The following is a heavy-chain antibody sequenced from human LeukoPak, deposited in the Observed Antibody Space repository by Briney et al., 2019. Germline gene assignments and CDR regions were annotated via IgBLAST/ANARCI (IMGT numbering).Heavy chain of an antibody. V-gene: IGHV5-51*01. J-gene: IGHJ4*02. CDR2: IYPGDSDT. D-gene: IGHD2-2*01. CDR3: ARHLSDITSSPNY. Sequence: KRGESLKISCKCSGYSFTNYWIAWVRQMPGKGLEWMGIIYPGDSDTRYSPSLQGQVTISADKSISTAYLQWSSLEASDTAMYYCARHLSDITSSPNYWGPGTLVTVSS. CDR1: GYSFTNYW.